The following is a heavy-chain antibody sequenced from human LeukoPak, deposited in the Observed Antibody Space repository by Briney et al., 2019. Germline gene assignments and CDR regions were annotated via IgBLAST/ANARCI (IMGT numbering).Heavy chain of an antibody. Sequence: SSETLSLTCTVSGGSISSGGYYWSWIRQHPGKGLEWVGYIYYSGSTYYNPSLESRVTISVDTSKNQFSLKLTSVTAADTAVYYCARVLPSDYGDPDCFQHWGRGTLVTVSS. J-gene: IGHJ1*01. V-gene: IGHV4-31*03. D-gene: IGHD4-17*01. CDR2: IYYSGST. CDR1: GGSISSGGYY. CDR3: ARVLPSDYGDPDCFQH.